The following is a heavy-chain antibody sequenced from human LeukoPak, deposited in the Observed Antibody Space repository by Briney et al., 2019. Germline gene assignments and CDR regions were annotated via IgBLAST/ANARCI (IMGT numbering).Heavy chain of an antibody. J-gene: IGHJ3*02. CDR3: ARGPLGELFNDAFDI. CDR2: IYYSGST. CDR1: GGSVSDYY. Sequence: SETLSLTCTISGGSVSDYYWSWIRQSPGKGLGWIGYIYYSGSTNYNPSLKSRVTISVDTSKNQFSLKLSSVTAADTAVYYCARGPLGELFNDAFDIWGQGTLVTVSS. V-gene: IGHV4-59*02. D-gene: IGHD3-10*01.